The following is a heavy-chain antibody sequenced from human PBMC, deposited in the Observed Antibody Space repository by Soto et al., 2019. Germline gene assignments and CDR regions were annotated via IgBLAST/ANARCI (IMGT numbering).Heavy chain of an antibody. CDR1: GYTFTSYA. Sequence: QVQVVQSGAEVKKPGASVKVSCKTSGYTFTSYAMHWVRQAPGQRLEWMGWINAGNGNTKYSQKFQDRVTITRDTSASTTYMELSSLRSEDTAVYYCARDLESSIDYWGQGTLVTVSS. J-gene: IGHJ4*02. CDR2: INAGNGNT. CDR3: ARDLESSIDY. V-gene: IGHV1-3*01. D-gene: IGHD3-3*01.